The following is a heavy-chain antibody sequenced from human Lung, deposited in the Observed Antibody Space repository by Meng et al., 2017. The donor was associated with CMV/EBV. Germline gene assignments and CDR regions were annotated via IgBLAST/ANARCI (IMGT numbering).Heavy chain of an antibody. CDR2: INHSGST. V-gene: IGHV4-34*01. CDR1: GGSFSGYY. J-gene: IGHJ5*02. D-gene: IGHD6-19*01. CDR3: ASASSGWYNNWFDP. Sequence: SXTXSLXXAVYGGSFSGYYWSWIRQPPGKGLEWIGEINHSGSTNYNPSLKSRVTISVDTSKNQFSLKLSSVTAADTAVYYCASASSGWYNNWFDPWRQGTLVTVSS.